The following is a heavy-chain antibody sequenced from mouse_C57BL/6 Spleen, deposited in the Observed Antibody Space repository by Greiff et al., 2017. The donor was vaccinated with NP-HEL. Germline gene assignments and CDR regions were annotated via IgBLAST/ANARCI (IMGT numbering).Heavy chain of an antibody. D-gene: IGHD1-1*01. CDR1: GFTFSSYA. CDR3: TRAYYGSSWYFDV. J-gene: IGHJ1*03. V-gene: IGHV5-9-1*02. Sequence: DVMLVESGEGLVKPGGSLKLSCAASGFTFSSYAMSWVRQTPEKRLEWVAYISSGGDYIYYADTVKGRFTISRDNARNTLYLQMSSLKSEDTAMYYCTRAYYGSSWYFDVWGTGTTVTVSS. CDR2: ISSGGDYI.